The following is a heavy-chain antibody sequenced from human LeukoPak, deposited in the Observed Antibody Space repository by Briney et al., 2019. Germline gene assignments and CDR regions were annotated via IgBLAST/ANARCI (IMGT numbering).Heavy chain of an antibody. J-gene: IGHJ6*04. D-gene: IGHD6-13*01. V-gene: IGHV1-58*01. CDR2: IVVGSGNT. Sequence: GTSVKVSCKASGFTFTSSAVQWVRQARGQRLEWIGWIVVGSGNTNYAQKFQERVTITRDMSTSTAYMELSSLRSEDTAVYYCAAVFAAAGTYYYYNGMDVWGKGTTVTVSS. CDR1: GFTFTSSA. CDR3: AAVFAAAGTYYYYNGMDV.